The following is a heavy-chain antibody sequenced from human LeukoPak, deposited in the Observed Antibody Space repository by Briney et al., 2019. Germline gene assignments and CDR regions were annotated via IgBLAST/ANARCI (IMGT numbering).Heavy chain of an antibody. J-gene: IGHJ4*02. CDR2: INHSGST. CDR1: GVSFSGYY. Sequence: PSETLSLTCAVYGVSFSGYYWSWIRQPPGKGLEWIGEINHSGSTNYNPSLKSRVTISVDTPKNQFSLKLSSVTAADTAVYYCARGSIAAWVHWGQGTLVTVSS. CDR3: ARGSIAAWVH. V-gene: IGHV4-34*01. D-gene: IGHD6-13*01.